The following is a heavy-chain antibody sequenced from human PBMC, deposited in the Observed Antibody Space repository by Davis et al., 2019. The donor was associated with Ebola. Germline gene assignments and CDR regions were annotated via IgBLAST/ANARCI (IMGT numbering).Heavy chain of an antibody. V-gene: IGHV3-20*04. CDR2: LNWNGGIT. Sequence: GESLKISCAASGFTFDDYGMTWVRQAPGKGLEWVSSLNWNGGITTYADSVKGRFTISRDNAKNSVYLQMNSLRVEDTAVYFCVRAMHYWGQGTLVTVSS. CDR1: GFTFDDYG. J-gene: IGHJ4*02. CDR3: VRAMHY.